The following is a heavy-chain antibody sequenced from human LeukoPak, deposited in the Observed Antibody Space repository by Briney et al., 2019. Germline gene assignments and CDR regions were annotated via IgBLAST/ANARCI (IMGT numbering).Heavy chain of an antibody. V-gene: IGHV4-4*07. CDR2: IYTSGST. D-gene: IGHD3-22*01. CDR1: GGSIINYY. Sequence: PSETLSLTCTVSGGSIINYYWSWIRQPAGKGLEWIGRIYTSGSTNYNPSLKSRVTMSVDTSKNQFSLKLSSVTAADTAVYYCASGAYYYDSSAYYYVARDYWGQGTLVTVSS. J-gene: IGHJ4*02. CDR3: ASGAYYYDSSAYYYVARDY.